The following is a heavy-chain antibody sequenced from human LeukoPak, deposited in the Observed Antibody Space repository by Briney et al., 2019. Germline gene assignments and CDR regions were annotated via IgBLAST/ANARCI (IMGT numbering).Heavy chain of an antibody. D-gene: IGHD4-17*01. CDR2: ISSSGSTI. CDR3: ARESVGYGDYLGL. J-gene: IGHJ4*02. CDR1: GFTFSSYE. Sequence: PGGSLRLPCAASGFTFSSYEMNWVRQAPGRGLEWVSYISSSGSTIYYADSLQGRFTISRDNAKNSLYLQMNSLRAEDTAVYYCARESVGYGDYLGLWGQGTLVTVSS. V-gene: IGHV3-48*03.